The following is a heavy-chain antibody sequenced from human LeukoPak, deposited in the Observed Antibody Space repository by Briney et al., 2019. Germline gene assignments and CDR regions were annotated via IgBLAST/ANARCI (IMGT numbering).Heavy chain of an antibody. D-gene: IGHD1-26*01. CDR3: AKDISVGATPHYFDP. V-gene: IGHV3-9*01. CDR1: GFTFDDYA. J-gene: IGHJ4*02. CDR2: ITWNTDTI. Sequence: PGGSLRLSCAASGFTFDDYAMHWVRQGPGKGLEWISGITWNTDTIGYADSVMGRFTISSDNAKNSLYLQMNSLRAEDTALYCCAKDISVGATPHYFDPWGQGTLVTVSS.